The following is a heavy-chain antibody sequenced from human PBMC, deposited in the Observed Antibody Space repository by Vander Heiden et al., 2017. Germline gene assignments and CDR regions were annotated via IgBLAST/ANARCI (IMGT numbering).Heavy chain of an antibody. J-gene: IGHJ2*01. V-gene: IGHV4-34*01. Sequence: QVQLQQWDAGLLKPSETLSLTCAVYGGSFSGYYWSWIRQPPGKGLEWIGEINHSGSTNYNPSLKSRVTISVDTSKNQFSLKLGSVTAADTAVYYCARGLYYDFWSCYISRYFDLWGRGTLVTVSS. CDR1: GGSFSGYY. CDR3: ARGLYYDFWSCYISRYFDL. D-gene: IGHD3-3*01. CDR2: INHSGST.